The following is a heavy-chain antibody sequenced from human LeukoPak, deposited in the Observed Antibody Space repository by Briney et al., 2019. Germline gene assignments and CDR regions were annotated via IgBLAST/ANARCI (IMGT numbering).Heavy chain of an antibody. D-gene: IGHD5-24*01. CDR3: AKRWQGNFRALDY. J-gene: IGHJ4*02. CDR2: ITGSGDGT. Sequence: PGGSLRLSCAASGFTFGDYAITWVRQAPGKGLEWVSAITGSGDGTYYADSVKGRFTISRDNSKNTLHLQINSLRAEDTAVYYCAKRWQGNFRALDYWGQGTLVTVSS. CDR1: GFTFGDYA. V-gene: IGHV3-23*01.